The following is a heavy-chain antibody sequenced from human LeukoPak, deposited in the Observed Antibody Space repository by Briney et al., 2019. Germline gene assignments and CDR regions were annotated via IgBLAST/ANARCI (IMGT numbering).Heavy chain of an antibody. J-gene: IGHJ4*02. CDR3: ATTDLYGSGSYYGDY. D-gene: IGHD3-10*01. Sequence: GGTLRLSCAASGFTFSSYGMSWVRQAPGKGLEWVSAISATGGTTYYADSVKGRFTISRDNSKNSLYLQMNSLRAEDTAVYYCATTDLYGSGSYYGDYWGQGTLVTVSS. CDR1: GFTFSSYG. CDR2: ISATGGTT. V-gene: IGHV3-23*01.